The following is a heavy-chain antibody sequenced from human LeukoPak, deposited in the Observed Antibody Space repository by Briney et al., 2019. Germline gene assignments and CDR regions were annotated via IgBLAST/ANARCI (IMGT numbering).Heavy chain of an antibody. CDR1: GYTFTGYY. D-gene: IGHD3-10*01. CDR3: ARGYYGSGSYYNNWFDS. CDR2: INPSGGST. J-gene: IGHJ5*01. V-gene: IGHV1-46*04. Sequence: VASVKVSCKASGYTFTGYYMHWVRQAPGQGLEWMGIINPSGGSTNYAQKLQGRVTMTRDTSTSTVYMELSSLRSEDTAVYYCARGYYGSGSYYNNWFDSWGQGTLVTVSS.